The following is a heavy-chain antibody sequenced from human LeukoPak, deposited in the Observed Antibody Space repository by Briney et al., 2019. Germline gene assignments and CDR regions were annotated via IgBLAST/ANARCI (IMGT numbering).Heavy chain of an antibody. Sequence: GGSLRLSCAASGFTFSSYWMHWVRQAPGKGLVWVARINSDATSTNYADSVKGRFTISRDNAKNSLYLQMNSLRAEDTAVYYCAELGITMIGGVWGKGTTVTISS. CDR2: INSDATST. D-gene: IGHD3-10*02. CDR1: GFTFSSYW. CDR3: AELGITMIGGV. V-gene: IGHV3-74*01. J-gene: IGHJ6*04.